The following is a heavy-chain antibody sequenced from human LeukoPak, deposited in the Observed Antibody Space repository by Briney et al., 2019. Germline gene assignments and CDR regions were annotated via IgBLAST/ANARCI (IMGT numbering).Heavy chain of an antibody. V-gene: IGHV3-21*01. CDR3: AVTTRSYYYYGMDV. J-gene: IGHJ6*02. CDR2: ISSSSSYI. D-gene: IGHD4-17*01. CDR1: GFTFSSYS. Sequence: PGGSLRLSCAASGFTFSSYSMNWVRQAPGKGLEWVSSISSSSSYIYYADSVKGRFTISRDNAKNSVYLQMNSLRAEDTAVYYCAVTTRSYYYYGMDVWGQGTTVTVSS.